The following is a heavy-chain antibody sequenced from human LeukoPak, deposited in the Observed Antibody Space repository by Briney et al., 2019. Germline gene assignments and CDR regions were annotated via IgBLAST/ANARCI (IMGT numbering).Heavy chain of an antibody. CDR2: ISAYNGNT. V-gene: IGHV1-18*01. J-gene: IGHJ6*03. CDR3: ARGKESQLLYPLPGYYYYMDV. CDR1: GYTFTSYG. D-gene: IGHD2-2*02. Sequence: ASVKVSCKASGYTFTSYGISWVRQAPGQGLEWMGWISAYNGNTNYAQKLQGRVTMTTDTSTSTAYMELRSLRSDDTAVYYCARGKESQLLYPLPGYYYYMDVWGKGTTVTVSS.